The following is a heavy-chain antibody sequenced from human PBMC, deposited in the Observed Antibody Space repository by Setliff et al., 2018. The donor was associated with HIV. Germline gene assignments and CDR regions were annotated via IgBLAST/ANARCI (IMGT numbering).Heavy chain of an antibody. J-gene: IGHJ4*02. V-gene: IGHV4-39*01. CDR1: GDSITSSYY. D-gene: IGHD3-22*01. CDR3: ARGLSFYDPGGFDY. Sequence: SETLSLTCTVSGDSITSSYYWGWIRQPPGKGLEWIGSIYSSGSTYYNPSLKSRVTISVDTAKNQISLRLTSVTAADTAVFYCARGLSFYDPGGFDYWGQGTLVTVSS. CDR2: IYSSGST.